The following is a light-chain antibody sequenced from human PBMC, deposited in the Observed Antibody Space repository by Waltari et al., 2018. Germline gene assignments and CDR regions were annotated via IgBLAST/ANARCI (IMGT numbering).Light chain of an antibody. CDR1: QGVASY. CDR3: QQRSNALT. V-gene: IGKV3-11*01. Sequence: EIVFTQSPATLSLSPGERATLSCRASQGVASYLAWYQQKPCQAPRLLIYDASNRATGIPARFSGSGSGTDFTLTISSLEPEDFGLYYCQQRSNALTFGQGTKLEI. CDR2: DAS. J-gene: IGKJ2*01.